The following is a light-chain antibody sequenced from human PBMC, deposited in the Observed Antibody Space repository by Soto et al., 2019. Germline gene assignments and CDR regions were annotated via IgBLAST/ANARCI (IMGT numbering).Light chain of an antibody. J-gene: IGKJ1*01. CDR2: GAS. Sequence: EIVMTQSPATLSVSPGERATLSCRASQSVSSNLAWYQQKPGQAPRLLIYGASTRATGIPARFSGSGSGTEFTLTISSLQSADFAVYYCQQSRAFGQGTKVEIK. CDR1: QSVSSN. V-gene: IGKV3-15*01. CDR3: QQSRA.